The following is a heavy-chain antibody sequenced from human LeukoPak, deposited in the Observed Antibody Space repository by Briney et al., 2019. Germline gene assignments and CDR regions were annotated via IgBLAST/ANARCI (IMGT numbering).Heavy chain of an antibody. V-gene: IGHV4-61*02. Sequence: SETLSLTCTVSGNSISSYYYYWSWVRQPAGKGLEWIGRVYPSGNTNYNPYNPSLTDRVTISIDASRNQFSLILTSVTAADTAVYYCVEVSSGRHRYFDAWGRGTQVAVSS. D-gene: IGHD6-19*01. CDR3: VEVSSGRHRYFDA. J-gene: IGHJ2*01. CDR1: GNSISSYYYY. CDR2: VYPSGNT.